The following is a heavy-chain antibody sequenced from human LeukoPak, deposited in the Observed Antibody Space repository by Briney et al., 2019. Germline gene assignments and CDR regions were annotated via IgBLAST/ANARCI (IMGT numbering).Heavy chain of an antibody. CDR2: INPSGGST. V-gene: IGHV1-46*01. CDR3: AREIGPIQLHLWGSAFDY. Sequence: ASVKVSRKTSGYTFTNYYMHWVRQAPGQGPEWKGIINPSGGSTSYAQKFQGRVTLTRYTSTSTVYMELSSLRSEDTAVYYCAREIGPIQLHLWGSAFDYWGQGTLVTVSS. CDR1: GYTFTNYY. J-gene: IGHJ4*02. D-gene: IGHD5-18*01.